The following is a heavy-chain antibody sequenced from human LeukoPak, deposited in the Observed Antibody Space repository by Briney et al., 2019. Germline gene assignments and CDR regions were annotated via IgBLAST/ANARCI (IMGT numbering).Heavy chain of an antibody. D-gene: IGHD1-14*01. V-gene: IGHV3-23*01. CDR3: AKGWYNGPNWFDP. CDR2: VTGSASST. J-gene: IGHJ5*02. Sequence: PGGSLRLSCAGSGFTFRSYAMSWVRQAPGKGLEWVSGVTGSASSTYYADSVKGRFTISRDNSKNILYLQMNSLRVEDTAVYYCAKGWYNGPNWFDPWGQGTLVTVSS. CDR1: GFTFRSYA.